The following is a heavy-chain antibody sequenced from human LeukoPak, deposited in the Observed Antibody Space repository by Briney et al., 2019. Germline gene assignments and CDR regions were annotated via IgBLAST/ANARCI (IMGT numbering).Heavy chain of an antibody. CDR1: GGTFSSYT. Sequence: SVKVSCKASGGTFSSYTISWVRQAPGQGLEWMGRIIPILGIANYAQKFQGRVTITADKSTSTAYMELSSLRSEDTAVYYCATRSAGGYQLLSSYYYYGMDVWGKGTTVTVSS. CDR3: ATRSAGGYQLLSSYYYYGMDV. CDR2: IIPILGIA. D-gene: IGHD2-2*01. J-gene: IGHJ6*04. V-gene: IGHV1-69*02.